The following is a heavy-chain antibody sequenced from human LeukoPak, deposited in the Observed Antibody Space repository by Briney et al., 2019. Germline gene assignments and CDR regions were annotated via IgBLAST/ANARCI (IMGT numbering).Heavy chain of an antibody. CDR2: TYYRSTWYN. J-gene: IGHJ5*02. Sequence: SQTLSLTCAISGDSVSNNIATWNWIRQSPSRGLEWLGRTYYRSTWYNDYAVSVRGRITVNPDTSKNQFSLHLNSVTPEDTAVYYCARRLTQYDCFDPWGQGILVTVSS. V-gene: IGHV6-1*01. D-gene: IGHD2-2*01. CDR3: ARRLTQYDCFDP. CDR1: GDSVSNNIAT.